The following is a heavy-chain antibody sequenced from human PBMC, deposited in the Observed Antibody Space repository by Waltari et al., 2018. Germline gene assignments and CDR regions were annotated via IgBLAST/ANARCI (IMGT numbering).Heavy chain of an antibody. CDR2: IYHSGRN. CDR1: GGSISSSNW. V-gene: IGHV4-4*02. D-gene: IGHD5-12*01. CDR3: ATEGWGVDGYNSPAY. J-gene: IGHJ4*02. Sequence: QVQLQESGPGLVKPSGTLSLTCAVSGGSISSSNWWSWVRQPPGKGLEWIGEIYHSGRNNYNPSLKSRVTISVDKSKNQFSLKLSSVTAADTAVYYCATEGWGVDGYNSPAYWGQGTLVTVSS.